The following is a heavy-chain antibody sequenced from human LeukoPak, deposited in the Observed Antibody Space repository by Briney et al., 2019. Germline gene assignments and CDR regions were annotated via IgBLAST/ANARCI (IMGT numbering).Heavy chain of an antibody. Sequence: GGSLRLSCAASGFTFSSYGMHWVRQAPGKGLEWVAVISYDGSNKYYADSVKGRFTISRDNSKNTLYLQMNSLRAEDTAVYYCARDGTYSSGWPYYHYGMDVWGQGTTVTVSS. CDR3: ARDGTYSSGWPYYHYGMDV. J-gene: IGHJ6*02. CDR1: GFTFSSYG. D-gene: IGHD6-19*01. CDR2: ISYDGSNK. V-gene: IGHV3-30*03.